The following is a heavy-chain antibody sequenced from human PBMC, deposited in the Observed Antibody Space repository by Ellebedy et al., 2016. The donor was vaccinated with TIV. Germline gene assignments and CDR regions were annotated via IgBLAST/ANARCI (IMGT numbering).Heavy chain of an antibody. CDR3: ARGGYDFWSGYPPDY. CDR1: GFTFSSYD. V-gene: IGHV3-13*01. D-gene: IGHD3-3*01. CDR2: IGTAGDT. Sequence: PGGSLRLSCAASGFTFSSYDMHWVRHATGKGLEWVSAIGTAGDTYYPGSVKGRFTISRENAKNSLYLQMNSLRAEDTAVYYCARGGYDFWSGYPPDYWGQGTLVTVSS. J-gene: IGHJ4*02.